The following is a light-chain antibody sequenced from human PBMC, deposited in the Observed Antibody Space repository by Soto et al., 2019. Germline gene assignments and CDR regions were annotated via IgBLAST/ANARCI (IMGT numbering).Light chain of an antibody. CDR3: NSNTLTNTVV. CDR1: NSDLDSY. CDR2: EVS. Sequence: QSVLTQPASVSGSPGQSITISCTGINSDLDSYVSWYQQYPGKAPKLIIYEVSHRPSGISNRFSGSKSDSTASLTISGLQAEDEADYYCNSNTLTNTVVFGGGTKVTVL. J-gene: IGLJ3*02. V-gene: IGLV2-14*01.